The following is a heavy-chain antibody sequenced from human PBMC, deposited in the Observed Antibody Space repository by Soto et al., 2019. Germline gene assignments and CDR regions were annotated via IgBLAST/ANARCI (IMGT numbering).Heavy chain of an antibody. CDR1: GGSISSGDYY. CDR2: IYYSGST. CDR3: ARAGYFYGSGSYGSPPDIGMYV. D-gene: IGHD3-10*01. Sequence: SETLSLTCTVSGGSISSGDYYWSWIRQPPGKGLEWIGYIYYSGSTYYNPSLRSRVTISVDTSKNQFSLKLSSVTAADTAVYYWARAGYFYGSGSYGSPPDIGMYVWGQGTTVTVSS. J-gene: IGHJ6*02. V-gene: IGHV4-30-4*01.